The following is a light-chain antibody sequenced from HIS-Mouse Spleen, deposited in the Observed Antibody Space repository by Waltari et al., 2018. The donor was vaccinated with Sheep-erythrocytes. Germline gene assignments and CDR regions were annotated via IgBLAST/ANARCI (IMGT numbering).Light chain of an antibody. J-gene: IGLJ1*01. Sequence: QSALTQPASVSGSPGQSITISCTGTSSDVGGYNYVSWHQQHPGKPPKLMINEVSKRPSGVSNRFSGSKSGNTASLTISGLQAEDEADYYCSSYTSSSTLYVFGTGTKVTVL. CDR2: EVS. CDR1: SSDVGGYNY. V-gene: IGLV2-14*01. CDR3: SSYTSSSTLYV.